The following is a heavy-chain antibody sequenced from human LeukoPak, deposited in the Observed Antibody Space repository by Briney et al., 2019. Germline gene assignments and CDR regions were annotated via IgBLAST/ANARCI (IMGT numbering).Heavy chain of an antibody. CDR3: ARRSSWYSYGSYADNYFDY. J-gene: IGHJ4*02. V-gene: IGHV4-59*12. CDR1: GGSISSYY. CDR2: ISDSGIT. D-gene: IGHD5-18*01. Sequence: SETLSLNCTVSGGSISSYYWSWFRQPPGKGLEFIGYISDSGITNYNPSLQSRLIMSLDTSKNQLSLKLSSVTAADTAVYYCARRSSWYSYGSYADNYFDYWGQGTLVTVSS.